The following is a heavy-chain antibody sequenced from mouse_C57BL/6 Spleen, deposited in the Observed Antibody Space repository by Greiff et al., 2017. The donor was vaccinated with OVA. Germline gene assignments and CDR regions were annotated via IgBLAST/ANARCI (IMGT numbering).Heavy chain of an antibody. CDR1: GFTFSSYA. Sequence: EVHLVESGEGLVKPGGSLKLSCAASGFTFSSYAMSWVRQTPEKRQEWVAYISSGGDYIYYADTVKGRFTISRDNARNTLYLQMSSLKSEDTAMYYCTREVYYYGSSPTDAMDYWGQGTSVTVSS. V-gene: IGHV5-9-1*02. J-gene: IGHJ4*01. CDR2: ISSGGDYI. D-gene: IGHD1-1*01. CDR3: TREVYYYGSSPTDAMDY.